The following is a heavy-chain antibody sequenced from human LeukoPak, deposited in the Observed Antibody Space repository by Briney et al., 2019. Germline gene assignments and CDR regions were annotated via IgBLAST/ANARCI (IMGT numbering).Heavy chain of an antibody. CDR1: GFTFDDYA. CDR2: ISWNSGSI. D-gene: IGHD5-12*01. J-gene: IGHJ4*02. Sequence: PGGSLRLSCAASGFTFDDYAMHWVRHAPGKGLEWVSGISWNSGSIGYADSVKGRFTISRDNAKNSLYLQMNSLRAEDTALYYCVTDIVATMGWLYFDYWGQGTLVTVSS. CDR3: VTDIVATMGWLYFDY. V-gene: IGHV3-9*01.